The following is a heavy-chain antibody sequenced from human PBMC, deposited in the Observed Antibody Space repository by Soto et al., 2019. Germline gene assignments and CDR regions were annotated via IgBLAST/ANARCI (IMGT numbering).Heavy chain of an antibody. D-gene: IGHD6-13*01. V-gene: IGHV4-39*02. J-gene: IGHJ6*01. CDR2: IYYSGST. CDR1: GGSISSSSYY. CDR3: AGEGYSISWYRDYYYYYGMDV. Sequence: SETLSLTCTVSGGSISSSSYYWGWIRQPPGKGLEWIGSIYYSGSTYYNPSLKSRVTISVDTSKNQFSLKLSSVTAADTAVYYCAGEGYSISWYRDYYYYYGMDVWGQGTTVTVSS.